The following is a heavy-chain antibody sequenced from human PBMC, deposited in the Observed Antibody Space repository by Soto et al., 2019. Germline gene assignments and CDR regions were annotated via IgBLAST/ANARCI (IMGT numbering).Heavy chain of an antibody. CDR1: GFTFTIYD. D-gene: IGHD3-22*01. Sequence: GRSLRRSCLASGFTFTIYDMHWVRQAPGKGLEYVSSISTNGGSTDYADSVKGRFTISRDNSKNTVYLQMSSLRVEDTAVYYCVKGEYYYDSSGYYPFDYWGQGT. CDR2: ISTNGGST. CDR3: VKGEYYYDSSGYYPFDY. V-gene: IGHV3-64D*06. J-gene: IGHJ4*02.